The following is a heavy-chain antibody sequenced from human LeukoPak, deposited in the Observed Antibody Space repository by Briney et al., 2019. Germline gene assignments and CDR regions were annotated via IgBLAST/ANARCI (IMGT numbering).Heavy chain of an antibody. J-gene: IGHJ6*02. CDR3: ARGYYYYYYGMDV. CDR1: GYTFTSYA. V-gene: IGHV1-3*01. Sequence: ASVKVSCKASGYTFTSYAMHRVRQAPGQRLEWMGWINAGNGNTKYSQKFQGRVTMTRNTSISTAYMELSSLRSEDTAVYYCARGYYYYYYGMDVWGQGTTVTVSS. CDR2: INAGNGNT.